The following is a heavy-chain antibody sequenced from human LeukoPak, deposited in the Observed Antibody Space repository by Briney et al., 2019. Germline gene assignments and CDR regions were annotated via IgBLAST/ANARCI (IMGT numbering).Heavy chain of an antibody. CDR1: GFTFSNYA. J-gene: IGHJ1*01. D-gene: IGHD3-22*01. CDR3: ARAPSEIGGYYPEYFRH. Sequence: GGSLRLSCAASGFTFSNYAMRWVRQAPGKGLEWVSRTKSDGGTNYADSVKGRFTISRDNAKKTVSLQMNSLRPEDTGVYYCARAPSEIGGYYPEYFRHWGQGTLVTVSS. CDR2: TKSDGGT. V-gene: IGHV3-74*01.